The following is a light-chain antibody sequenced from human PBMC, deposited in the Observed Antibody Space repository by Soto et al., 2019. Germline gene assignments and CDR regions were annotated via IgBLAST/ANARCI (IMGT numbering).Light chain of an antibody. J-gene: IGKJ4*01. CDR2: TAS. CDR3: QQLNDYPLT. V-gene: IGKV1-9*01. CDR1: QGFSSY. Sequence: DIQLTQSPSFLSASVGDRVTITCRASQGFSSYLAWYQQKPGKAPKLLIYTASTLQSGVPTRFSGSGSGTEFTLTISSLQSEDFATYYCQQLNDYPLTFGGGTKVDIK.